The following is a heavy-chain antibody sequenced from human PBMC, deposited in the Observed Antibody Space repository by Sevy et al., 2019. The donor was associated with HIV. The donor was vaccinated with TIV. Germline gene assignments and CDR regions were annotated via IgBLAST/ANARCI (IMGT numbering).Heavy chain of an antibody. CDR2: VSISGPNT. CDR3: AKEWTQLSDWYGELDY. CDR1: GFTFSNYA. Sequence: GGCLRLSCAASGFTFSNYAMSWVRQAPGKGLEWVSSVSISGPNTYYADSVKGRFTISRDNSKNTMYLQMNSLRAEDTAVYYCAKEWTQLSDWYGELDYWGQGSLVTVSS. J-gene: IGHJ4*02. V-gene: IGHV3-23*01. D-gene: IGHD6-19*01.